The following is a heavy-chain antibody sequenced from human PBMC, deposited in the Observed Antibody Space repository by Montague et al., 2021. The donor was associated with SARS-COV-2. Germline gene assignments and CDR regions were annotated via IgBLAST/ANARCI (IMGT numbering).Heavy chain of an antibody. CDR1: GFSFSRYA. Sequence: SLRLSCAASGFSFSRYAMSWVRQAPGKGLEWVSGISGASVRIYYADSVKGRFTISRDNSKNTLDVQMGSLRAEDTAVYYCVKVRDSGYDYPNGFDSWGQGTLVTVSS. V-gene: IGHV3-23*01. CDR3: VKVRDSGYDYPNGFDS. J-gene: IGHJ5*01. CDR2: ISGASVRI. D-gene: IGHD5-12*01.